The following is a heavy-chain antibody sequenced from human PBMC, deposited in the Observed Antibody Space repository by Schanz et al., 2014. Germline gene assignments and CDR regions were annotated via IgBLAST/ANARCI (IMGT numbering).Heavy chain of an antibody. Sequence: QLQLQESGSGLLKPSQTLSLTCAVSGGSISSVNSSWSWIRQPPGKGLEWIGQIYHSGITYYKSSLKSRQPISVDIAKTQSSLKLNAMTAADTAVYYCARGVGGYKKNYYYYYGTDVWGQGTTVTVSS. D-gene: IGHD5-12*01. CDR2: IYHSGIT. CDR1: GGSISSVNSS. CDR3: ARGVGGYKKNYYYYYGTDV. J-gene: IGHJ6*02. V-gene: IGHV4-30-2*01.